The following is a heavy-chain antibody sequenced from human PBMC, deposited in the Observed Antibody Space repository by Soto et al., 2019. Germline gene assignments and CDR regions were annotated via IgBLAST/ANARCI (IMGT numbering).Heavy chain of an antibody. J-gene: IGHJ6*02. D-gene: IGHD3-10*01. Sequence: PSETLSLTCAVSGDSIIGIYHWAWIRQSPGRGLEWIASIYTTGTTWYTSSLKSRVTISVDTSKSQFYLRLSSVTAADTAVYYCASSAGHPGDFFYYNGVDVWGQGTTVTVSS. CDR3: ASSAGHPGDFFYYNGVDV. V-gene: IGHV4-38-2*01. CDR2: IYTTGTT. CDR1: GDSIIGIYH.